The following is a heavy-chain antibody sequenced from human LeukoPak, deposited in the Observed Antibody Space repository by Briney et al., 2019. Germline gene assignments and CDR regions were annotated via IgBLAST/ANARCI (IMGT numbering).Heavy chain of an antibody. J-gene: IGHJ4*02. V-gene: IGHV1-2*06. D-gene: IGHD1-26*01. CDR2: INPNSGGT. CDR1: GYTFTGYY. Sequence: ASVKVSCKASGYTFTGYYMHWVRQAPGQGLEWMGRINPNSGGTNYAQKFQGRVTMTRDTSISTAYMELSRLRSDDTAVYYCARTRWAWELRPLFDYWGQGTLVTVSS. CDR3: ARTRWAWELRPLFDY.